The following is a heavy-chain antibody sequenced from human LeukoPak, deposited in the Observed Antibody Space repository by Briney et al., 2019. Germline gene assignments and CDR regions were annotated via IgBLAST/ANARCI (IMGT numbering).Heavy chain of an antibody. V-gene: IGHV3-23*01. J-gene: IGHJ4*02. Sequence: PGGSLRLSCAASGFTFSSYAMSWVRQAPGQGLEWVSAISGSGGSTYYADSVKGRLTISRDNSKNTLYLQMNSPRAEDTAVYYCAKRRGGAVADYWGQGTLVTVSS. D-gene: IGHD6-19*01. CDR3: AKRRGGAVADY. CDR1: GFTFSSYA. CDR2: ISGSGGST.